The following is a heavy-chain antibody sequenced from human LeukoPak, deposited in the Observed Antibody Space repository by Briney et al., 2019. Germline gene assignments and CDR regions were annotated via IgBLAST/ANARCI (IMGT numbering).Heavy chain of an antibody. CDR3: AKDLFHQSDVFGELLGLVDY. D-gene: IGHD3-10*02. J-gene: IGHJ4*02. CDR1: EFIVSSND. Sequence: GGPLRLSCAASEFIVSSNDMTWVRQAPGKGLEWVSIIHIGNGTYYAGSVKDRFTISRDNSKNTLYLQMNSLRAEDTAVYYCAKDLFHQSDVFGELLGLVDYWGQGTLVTVSS. V-gene: IGHV3-66*01. CDR2: IHIGNGT.